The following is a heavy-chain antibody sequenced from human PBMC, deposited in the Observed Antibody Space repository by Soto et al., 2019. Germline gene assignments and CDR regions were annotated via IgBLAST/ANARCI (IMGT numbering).Heavy chain of an antibody. CDR1: GGSISSSSYY. CDR2: IYYSGNT. J-gene: IGHJ3*01. CDR3: ARNVVVPAPAAFDV. Sequence: SETLSLTCTVSGGSISSSSYYWGWILQPPGKGLEWIGSIYYSGNTYYNPSLKSRVTISVDTSKNQFSLKLSSVTAADTAVYYCARNVVVPAPAAFDVWGQGTMVTVSS. D-gene: IGHD2-2*01. V-gene: IGHV4-39*01.